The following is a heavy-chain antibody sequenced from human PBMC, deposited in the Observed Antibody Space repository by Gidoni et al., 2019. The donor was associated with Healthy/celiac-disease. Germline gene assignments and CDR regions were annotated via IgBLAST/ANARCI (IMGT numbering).Heavy chain of an antibody. D-gene: IGHD2-2*01. J-gene: IGHJ5*02. CDR2: IYPGDSDT. CDR3: ARLAPSSTSEDNWFDP. V-gene: IGHV5-51*03. Sequence: EVQLVQSGAEVKKPGESLKISCKGSGYSFTSYWIGWVRQMPGKGLEWMEIIYPGDSDTRYSPSFQGQVTISVDKSISTAYLQWSSLKASDTAMYYCARLAPSSTSEDNWFDPWGQGTLVTVSS. CDR1: GYSFTSYW.